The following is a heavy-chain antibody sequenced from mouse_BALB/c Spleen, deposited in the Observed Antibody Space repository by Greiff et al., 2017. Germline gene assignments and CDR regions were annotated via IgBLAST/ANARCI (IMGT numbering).Heavy chain of an antibody. CDR2: INPGSGGT. J-gene: IGHJ2*01. CDR1: GYAFTNYL. Sequence: QVQLQQSGAELVRPGTSVKVSCKASGYAFTNYLIEWVKQRPGQGLEWIGVINPGSGGTNYNEKFKGKATLTADKSSSTAYMQLSSLTSDDSAVYFCARKNGNYLYYFDDWGQGTTLTVSS. D-gene: IGHD2-1*01. V-gene: IGHV1-54*01. CDR3: ARKNGNYLYYFDD.